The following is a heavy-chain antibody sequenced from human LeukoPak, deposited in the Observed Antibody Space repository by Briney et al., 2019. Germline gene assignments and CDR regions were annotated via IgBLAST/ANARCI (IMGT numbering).Heavy chain of an antibody. V-gene: IGHV1-2*02. Sequence: ASVKVSCKASGYTFTGYYMHWVRQAPGQGLEWMGWINPNSVGTNYAQKFQGRVTMTRDTSIATAYMELSRLRSDDTAVYYCARDQGEMATIPDYWGQGTLVTVSS. J-gene: IGHJ4*02. CDR3: ARDQGEMATIPDY. D-gene: IGHD5-24*01. CDR2: INPNSVGT. CDR1: GYTFTGYY.